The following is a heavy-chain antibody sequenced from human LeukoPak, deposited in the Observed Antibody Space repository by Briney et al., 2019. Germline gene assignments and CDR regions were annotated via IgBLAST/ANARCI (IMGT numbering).Heavy chain of an antibody. V-gene: IGHV4-34*01. CDR1: GGSFSGYY. D-gene: IGHD5-18*01. CDR3: ARGRGSYGHRANWFDP. J-gene: IGHJ5*02. CDR2: INHSGST. Sequence: PSETLSLTCAVYGGSFSGYYWSWIRQPPGKGLEWIGEINHSGSTNYNPSLKSRVTISVDTSKNQFSLKLSSVTAADTAVYYCARGRGSYGHRANWFDPWGQGTLVTVSS.